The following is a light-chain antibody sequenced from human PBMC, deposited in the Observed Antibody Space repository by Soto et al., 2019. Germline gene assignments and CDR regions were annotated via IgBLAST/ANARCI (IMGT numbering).Light chain of an antibody. J-gene: IGKJ1*01. CDR3: QQANSFPWT. CDR2: AAS. Sequence: DIQMTQSPSSVSASVGDRVTITCRASQGIGSWLAWYQQKPGKAPKLLIYAASSLQSGVASRFSGSGSGTDFTLAISSLQPEDFAPYYCQQANSFPWTFGQGTKVEIK. V-gene: IGKV1-12*01. CDR1: QGIGSW.